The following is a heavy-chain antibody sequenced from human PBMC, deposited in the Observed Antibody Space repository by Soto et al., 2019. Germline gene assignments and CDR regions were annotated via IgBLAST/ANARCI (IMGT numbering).Heavy chain of an antibody. Sequence: SETLSLTCTVSGGSISPFYWSWVRQPPGKGLEWIGYLYYSGNTNYNPSLKSRVTISVDASKNQVSLRLTSVTTADTAVYYCARVGGVAARTFDYWGQGTVVTVSS. CDR1: GGSISPFY. V-gene: IGHV4-59*01. J-gene: IGHJ4*02. CDR2: LYYSGNT. CDR3: ARVGGVAARTFDY. D-gene: IGHD2-15*01.